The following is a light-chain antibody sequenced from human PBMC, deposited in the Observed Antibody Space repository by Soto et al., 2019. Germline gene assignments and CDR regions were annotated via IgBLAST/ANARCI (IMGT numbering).Light chain of an antibody. CDR1: QTASSSH. CDR3: QQYGKSPYT. Sequence: EIVLTQSPGALSLSPGERATLSCRASQTASSSHLAWYQQKPGRAPRLLIYDASSRATGISDRFSGSGSGTDFNLTISRLEPEDFAVYYCQQYGKSPYTFGQGTKVEIK. V-gene: IGKV3-20*01. J-gene: IGKJ2*01. CDR2: DAS.